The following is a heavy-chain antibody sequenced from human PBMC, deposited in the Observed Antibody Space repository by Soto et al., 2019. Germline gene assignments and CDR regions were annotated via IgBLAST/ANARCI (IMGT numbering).Heavy chain of an antibody. V-gene: IGHV3-7*05. CDR3: ASIIGRGGNAY. J-gene: IGHJ4*01. Sequence: EVQLVESGGGLVQPGGSLRLSCAASGFTFSDYWMSWVRQAPGKGLECVANIKTDGSEKYYVDPVKGRFTISRDNAKNSLYLQMNSLRAEDTAVYYCASIIGRGGNAYWGHGTLVAVSS. CDR2: IKTDGSEK. CDR1: GFTFSDYW. D-gene: IGHD3-10*01.